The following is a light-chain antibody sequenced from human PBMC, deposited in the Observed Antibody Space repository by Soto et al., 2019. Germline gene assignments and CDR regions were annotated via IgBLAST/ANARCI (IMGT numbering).Light chain of an antibody. V-gene: IGKV3-20*01. J-gene: IGKJ5*01. Sequence: EIVLTQSPGTLSVSPGERATLSCRASQSVSSSYLAWYQQKPGQAPRLLIYGTSSRATGIPDRFSGSGSGTDFTLTISRLEPEDFAVYYCQQYGSRITFGQGTRLEIK. CDR3: QQYGSRIT. CDR2: GTS. CDR1: QSVSSSY.